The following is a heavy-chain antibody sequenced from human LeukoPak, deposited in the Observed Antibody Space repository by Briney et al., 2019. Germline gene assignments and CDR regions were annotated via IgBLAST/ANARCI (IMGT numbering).Heavy chain of an antibody. J-gene: IGHJ4*02. V-gene: IGHV3-73*01. CDR3: TSTVTTFDY. Sequence: PGGSLRLSCAASGFTFSGSAMHWVRQASGKGLEWVGRIRSKANSYATAYAASVKGRFTISRGDSKNTAYLQMNSLKTEDTAVYYCTSTVTTFDYWGQGTLVTVSS. CDR2: IRSKANSYAT. CDR1: GFTFSGSA. D-gene: IGHD4-17*01.